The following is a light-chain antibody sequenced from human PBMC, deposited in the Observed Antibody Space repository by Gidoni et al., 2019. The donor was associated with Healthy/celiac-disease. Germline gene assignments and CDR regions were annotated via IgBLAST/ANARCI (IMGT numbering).Light chain of an antibody. Sequence: QSALTQPASVSGSPGQSITISCTGTSSDVGSYNLVSWYQQHPAKAPKLMIYEVSKRPSGVSNRFSGSQSGNTASLPISGLQAEDEADYYCCSYAGSSTYVFGTGTKVTVL. V-gene: IGLV2-23*02. CDR2: EVS. CDR3: CSYAGSSTYV. J-gene: IGLJ1*01. CDR1: SSDVGSYNL.